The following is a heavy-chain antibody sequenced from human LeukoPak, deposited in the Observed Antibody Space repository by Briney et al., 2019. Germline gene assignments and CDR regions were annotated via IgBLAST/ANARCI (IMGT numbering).Heavy chain of an antibody. CDR1: GGSVSSSSC. J-gene: IGHJ5*02. V-gene: IGHV4-39*01. D-gene: IGHD6-13*01. CDR3: ASGYTAAGRRFDP. Sequence: SETLSLTCTVSGGSVSSSSCWGWIRQPPGKGLEWIGSIYYSGSTYYSPSLKSRVTISLDPSKNQFSLKLSSLTAADTAIYYCASGYTAAGRRFDPWGQGTLVTVSS. CDR2: IYYSGST.